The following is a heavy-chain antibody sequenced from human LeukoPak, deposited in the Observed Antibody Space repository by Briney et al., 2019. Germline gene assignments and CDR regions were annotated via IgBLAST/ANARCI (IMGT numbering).Heavy chain of an antibody. D-gene: IGHD6-6*01. CDR1: GFTFSIYT. Sequence: GRSLRLSCTASGFTFSIYTMNWVRQAPGKGLEWVSSITSSSSYIYYADSVKGRFTISRDNAKNSLYLQMNSLRAEDTAVYYCARNWGAYSSSPYLNHWGQGTLVTVSS. CDR2: ITSSSSYI. CDR3: ARNWGAYSSSPYLNH. J-gene: IGHJ1*01. V-gene: IGHV3-21*01.